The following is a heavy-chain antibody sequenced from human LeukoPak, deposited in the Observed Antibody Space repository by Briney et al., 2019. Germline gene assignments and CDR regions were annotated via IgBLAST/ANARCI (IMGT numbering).Heavy chain of an antibody. CDR3: ARRVTSNWFDP. CDR2: MHYSGST. D-gene: IGHD2-21*02. Sequence: SETLSLTCTVSGVSINYYYWSWLRQPPGKGLEWIGNMHYSGSTNYNPSLKSLVTTSVDTSKNQFSLRLSSVTAADTAVYYCARRVTSNWFDPWGQGTLVTVSS. CDR1: GVSINYYY. V-gene: IGHV4-59*08. J-gene: IGHJ5*02.